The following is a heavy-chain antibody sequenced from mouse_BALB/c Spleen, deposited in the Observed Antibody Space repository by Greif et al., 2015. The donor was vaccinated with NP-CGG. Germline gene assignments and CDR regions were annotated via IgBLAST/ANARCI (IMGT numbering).Heavy chain of an antibody. CDR3: ARITTVAY. CDR2: IWSGGST. CDR1: GFSLTSYG. Sequence: QVQLQQSGPGLVQPSQSLSITCTVSGFSLTSYGVHWVRQSPGKGLEWLGVIWSGGSTDYNAAFISRLSISKDNSKSQVFFKMNSLQANDTAIYYCARITTVAYWGQGTLVTVSA. D-gene: IGHD1-1*01. V-gene: IGHV2-2*02. J-gene: IGHJ3*01.